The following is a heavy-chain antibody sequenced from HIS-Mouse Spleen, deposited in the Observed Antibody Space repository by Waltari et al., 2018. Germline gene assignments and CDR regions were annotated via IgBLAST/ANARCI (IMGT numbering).Heavy chain of an antibody. D-gene: IGHD4-4*01. V-gene: IGHV3-13*01. Sequence: EVQLVESGGGLVQPGGSLRLSCAASGFTFSSYDMHWVRQPTGKGLEWVSAIGTAGDTYYPGSVKGRFTISRENAKNSLYLQMNSLRAGDTAVYYCARGYSNYVPYFDYWGQGTLVTVSS. CDR3: ARGYSNYVPYFDY. J-gene: IGHJ4*02. CDR2: IGTAGDT. CDR1: GFTFSSYD.